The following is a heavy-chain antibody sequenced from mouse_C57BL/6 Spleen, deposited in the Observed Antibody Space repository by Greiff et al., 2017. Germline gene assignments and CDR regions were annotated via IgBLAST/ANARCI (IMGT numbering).Heavy chain of an antibody. J-gene: IGHJ4*01. D-gene: IGHD1-1*01. CDR2: IHPNSGST. V-gene: IGHV1-64*01. Sequence: QVQLQQPGAELVKPGASVKLSCKASGYTFTSYWMHWVKQRPGQGLEWIGMIHPNSGSTNYNEKFKSKATLTVDKSSSTAYMQLSSLTSEDSAVYYCARPMFDGSIYYYGSSYTGYAMDYWGQGTSVTVSS. CDR1: GYTFTSYW. CDR3: ARPMFDGSIYYYGSSYTGYAMDY.